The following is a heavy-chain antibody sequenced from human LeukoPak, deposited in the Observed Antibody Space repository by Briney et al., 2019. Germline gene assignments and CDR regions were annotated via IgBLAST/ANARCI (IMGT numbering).Heavy chain of an antibody. CDR1: GGSISSSSYY. J-gene: IGHJ4*02. CDR2: IYYSGST. V-gene: IGHV4-39*01. D-gene: IGHD2-2*01. CDR3: ARLTVVPAARDYFDY. Sequence: PSETLSLTCTVSGGSISSSSYYWGWIRQPPGKGLEWIGSIYYSGSTYYNPSLKSRVTISVDTSKNQFSLKLSSVTAADTAVYNCARLTVVPAARDYFDYWGQGTLVTVSS.